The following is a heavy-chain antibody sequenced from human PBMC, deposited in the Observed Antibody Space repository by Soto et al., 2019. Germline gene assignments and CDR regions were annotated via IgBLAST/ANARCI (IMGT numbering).Heavy chain of an antibody. CDR3: ARAKYSSGWYDAFDI. V-gene: IGHV3-49*03. CDR1: GFTFGDYA. CDR2: IRSKAYGGTT. D-gene: IGHD6-19*01. Sequence: GGSLRLSCTASGFTFGDYAMSWFRQAPGKGLEWVGFIRSKAYGGTTEYAASVKGRFTISRDDSKSIAYLQMNSLRAEDTAVYYCARAKYSSGWYDAFDIWGQGTMVTVSS. J-gene: IGHJ3*02.